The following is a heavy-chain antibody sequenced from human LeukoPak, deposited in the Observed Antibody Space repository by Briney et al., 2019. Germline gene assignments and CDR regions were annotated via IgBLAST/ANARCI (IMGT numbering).Heavy chain of an antibody. D-gene: IGHD2-8*01. CDR2: ISSSGSTM. J-gene: IGHJ6*02. V-gene: IGHV3-11*01. Sequence: GGSLRLSCAASGFTFSGYYMSWIRQAPGKGLEWVSYISSSGSTMYYSDSVKGRFTISRDNAKKSLYLQMNSLRAEDTAVYYCAKERRVFMDVWGQGTTVTVSS. CDR1: GFTFSGYY. CDR3: AKERRVFMDV.